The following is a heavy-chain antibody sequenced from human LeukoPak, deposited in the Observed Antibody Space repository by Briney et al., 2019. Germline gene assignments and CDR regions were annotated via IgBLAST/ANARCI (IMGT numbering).Heavy chain of an antibody. V-gene: IGHV4-34*01. D-gene: IGHD3-10*01. CDR2: INHSGST. Sequence: SETLSLTCAVYGGSFSGYYWSWIRQPPGKGLEWIGEINHSGSTNYNPSLKSRVTISVDTSKNQFSLKLSSVTAADMAVYYCARGSAYYGSGSYYRLGTWDYWGQGTLVTVSS. J-gene: IGHJ4*02. CDR3: ARGSAYYGSGSYYRLGTWDY. CDR1: GGSFSGYY.